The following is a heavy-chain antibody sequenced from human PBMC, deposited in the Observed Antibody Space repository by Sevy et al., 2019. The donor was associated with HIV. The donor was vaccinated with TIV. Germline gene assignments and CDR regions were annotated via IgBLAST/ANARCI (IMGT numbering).Heavy chain of an antibody. CDR3: ARARAVRGVIITPFDY. J-gene: IGHJ4*02. CDR1: GFTFSSYS. CDR2: ISSSSSYI. D-gene: IGHD3-10*01. Sequence: GGSLRLSCAASGFTFSSYSMNWVRQAPGKGLEWVSSISSSSSYIYYADSVKGRLTISRDNAKNSLYLQMNSLRAEDTAVYYCARARAVRGVIITPFDYWGQGTLVTVSS. V-gene: IGHV3-21*01.